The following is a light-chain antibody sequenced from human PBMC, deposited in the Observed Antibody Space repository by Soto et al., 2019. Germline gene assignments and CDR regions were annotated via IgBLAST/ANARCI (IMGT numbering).Light chain of an antibody. Sequence: DIQMTQSPSSLSASVGDRVTITCRASQNIRTYLNWYQQRPGKAPKFLIYAASSLHDGVPSRFSGSESGTDFTLTISSLQHEDSATYYCQQSYSDPLTFGQGTKLEI. CDR1: QNIRTY. CDR2: AAS. V-gene: IGKV1-39*01. CDR3: QQSYSDPLT. J-gene: IGKJ2*01.